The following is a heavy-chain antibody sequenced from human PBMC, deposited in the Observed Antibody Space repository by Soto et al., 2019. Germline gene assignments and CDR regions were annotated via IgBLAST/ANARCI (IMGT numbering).Heavy chain of an antibody. D-gene: IGHD2-2*01. CDR3: ATFGNYCSSTSCLAFDY. CDR1: GYTFTSYG. Sequence: QVQLVQSGAEVKKPGASVKVSCKASGYTFTSYGISWVRQAPGQGLEWMGWISAYNGNTNYAQKLQGRVTMTTDTSTSTAYMELRSLRSDDKAVYYCATFGNYCSSTSCLAFDYWGQGTLVTVSS. V-gene: IGHV1-18*01. J-gene: IGHJ4*02. CDR2: ISAYNGNT.